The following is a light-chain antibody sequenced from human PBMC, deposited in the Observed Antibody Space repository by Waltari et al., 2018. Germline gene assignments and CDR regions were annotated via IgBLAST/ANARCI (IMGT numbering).Light chain of an antibody. Sequence: DIQLTQSPSFLSASVGDRVTITCRASQGMNIYLAWYQQKPGKAPKLLIYAASTLQSGVPARFSGSGSGTEFTLTISSLQPEDFATYYCQQLNSYPVTFGQGTKLEIK. CDR1: QGMNIY. J-gene: IGKJ2*01. CDR2: AAS. V-gene: IGKV1-9*01. CDR3: QQLNSYPVT.